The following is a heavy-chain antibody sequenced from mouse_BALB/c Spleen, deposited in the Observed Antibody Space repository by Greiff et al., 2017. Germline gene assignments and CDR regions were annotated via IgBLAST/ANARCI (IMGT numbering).Heavy chain of an antibody. CDR2: IDPETGGT. Sequence: QVQLQQSGAELVRPGASVTLSCKASGYTFTDYEMHWVKQTPVHGLEWIGAIDPETGGTAYNQKFKGKATLTADKSSSTAYMELRSLTSEDSAVYYCTPIYYGYDETYWGQGTLVTVSA. D-gene: IGHD2-2*01. J-gene: IGHJ3*01. V-gene: IGHV1-15*01. CDR1: GYTFTDYE. CDR3: TPIYYGYDETY.